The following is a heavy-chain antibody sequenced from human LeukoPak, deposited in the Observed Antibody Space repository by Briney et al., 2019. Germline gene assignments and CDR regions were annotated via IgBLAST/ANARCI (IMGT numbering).Heavy chain of an antibody. CDR1: GGSISSYY. CDR2: IYYSGST. D-gene: IGHD6-13*01. Sequence: SETLSLTCTVSGGSISSYYWSWIRQPPGKGLEWIGYIYYSGSTNYNPSLKSRVTISVDTSKNQFSLKLSSVTAADTAVYYCAKTRSSSWHEGWFDPWGQGTLVTASS. CDR3: AKTRSSSWHEGWFDP. J-gene: IGHJ5*02. V-gene: IGHV4-59*08.